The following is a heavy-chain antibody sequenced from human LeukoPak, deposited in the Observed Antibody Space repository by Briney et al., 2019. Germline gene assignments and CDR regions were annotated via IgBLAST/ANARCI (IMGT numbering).Heavy chain of an antibody. D-gene: IGHD4-17*01. CDR2: IGSDNKP. Sequence: RGSLRHSCEASEFTPSANAMTWVRQAPGKGLESVSSIGSDNKPHYSESVKGRFAISRDNSKSMLFLQLNSMRAEDTAVYYCARGRRDYGDYPYWGQGTLVTVSS. V-gene: IGHV3-23*05. CDR3: ARGRRDYGDYPY. CDR1: EFTPSANA. J-gene: IGHJ4*02.